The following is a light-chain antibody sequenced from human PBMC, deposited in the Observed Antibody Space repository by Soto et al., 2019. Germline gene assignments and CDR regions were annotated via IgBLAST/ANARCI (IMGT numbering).Light chain of an antibody. Sequence: EIVMTQSPATLSVSPGEGATLSCRASQSVGTHLAWYQQIPGQAPRLLIYGTSTRAAGIPARFSGRGSGTEFTFTISSLQSEDFAVYHCQQYHDWPITFGQGTRLEIK. CDR2: GTS. J-gene: IGKJ5*01. CDR3: QQYHDWPIT. V-gene: IGKV3-15*01. CDR1: QSVGTH.